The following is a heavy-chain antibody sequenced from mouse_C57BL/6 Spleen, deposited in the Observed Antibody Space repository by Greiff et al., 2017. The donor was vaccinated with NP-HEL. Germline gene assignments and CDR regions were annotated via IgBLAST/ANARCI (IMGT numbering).Heavy chain of an antibody. V-gene: IGHV1-39*01. Sequence: VQLKQSGPELVKPGASVKISCKASGYSFTDYNMNWVKQSNGKSLEWIGVINPNYGTTSYNQKFKGKATLTVDQSSSTAYMQLNSLTSEDSAVYYCAREGDYDGYYAMDYWGQGTSVTVSS. CDR2: INPNYGTT. D-gene: IGHD2-4*01. CDR3: AREGDYDGYYAMDY. J-gene: IGHJ4*01. CDR1: GYSFTDYN.